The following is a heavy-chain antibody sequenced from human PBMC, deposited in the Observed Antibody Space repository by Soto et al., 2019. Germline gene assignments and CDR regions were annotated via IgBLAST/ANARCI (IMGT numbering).Heavy chain of an antibody. D-gene: IGHD1-1*01. V-gene: IGHV4-31*03. J-gene: IGHJ5*02. CDR1: GGSIRNGNYY. CDR2: IYYIGTT. CDR3: AKNETTRPWFDP. Sequence: QVQLQESGPGLVKASQTLSLTCTVSGGSIRNGNYYWSWIRQLPGKGLEWIGNIYYIGTTSYNPSLKSRVIISIDTSKNQFSLELTSVLAAATAVYYCAKNETTRPWFDPWGQGTLVTVSS.